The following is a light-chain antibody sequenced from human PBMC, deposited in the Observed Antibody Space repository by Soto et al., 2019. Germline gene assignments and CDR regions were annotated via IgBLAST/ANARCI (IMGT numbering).Light chain of an antibody. CDR3: QHYNTWPWT. J-gene: IGKJ1*01. CDR1: QSVNSN. CDR2: GAS. V-gene: IGKV3-15*01. Sequence: ETVMTQSPATLSVSPGERATLSCWASQSVNSNLAWYQQKLGQAPRVLIYGASTRATGIPARFSGSGSETEFILTISSLQSEYSAAYYCQHYNTWPWTFGQGTKVDI.